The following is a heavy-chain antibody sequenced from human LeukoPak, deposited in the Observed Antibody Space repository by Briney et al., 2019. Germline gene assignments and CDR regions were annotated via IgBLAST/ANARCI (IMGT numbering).Heavy chain of an antibody. J-gene: IGHJ4*02. V-gene: IGHV3-21*01. Sequence: PGGSLRLSCAASGFTFSSYNMNWVRQAPGKGLEWVSSISSSSSYIYYADSVKGRFTISRDNAKNSLYLQMNSLRAEDTAVYYCARDEYSSGWYFIDYWGQGTLVTVSS. D-gene: IGHD6-19*01. CDR2: ISSSSSYI. CDR1: GFTFSSYN. CDR3: ARDEYSSGWYFIDY.